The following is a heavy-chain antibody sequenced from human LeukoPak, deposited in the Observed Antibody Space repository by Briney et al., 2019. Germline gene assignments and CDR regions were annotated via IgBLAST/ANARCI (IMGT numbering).Heavy chain of an antibody. V-gene: IGHV5-51*01. CDR3: ARRMGTVTTQFDP. CDR2: IYPADSDI. D-gene: IGHD4-17*01. CDR1: GYSINNYW. Sequence: GESLKISCKGSGYSINNYWIAWVRQMPGKGLEWMGIIYPADSDIRYSPSFQGQVTISADKSISTAYLQWNSLKASDTAMYYCARRMGTVTTQFDPWGQGTLVTVSS. J-gene: IGHJ5*02.